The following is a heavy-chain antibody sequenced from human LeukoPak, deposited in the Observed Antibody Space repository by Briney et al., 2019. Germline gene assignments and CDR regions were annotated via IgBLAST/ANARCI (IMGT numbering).Heavy chain of an antibody. V-gene: IGHV3-9*01. CDR3: AKDMSGAAVAGKDY. J-gene: IGHJ4*02. Sequence: GGSLRLSCAASGFTFDDYAMHWVRQAPGKGLEWVPGISWNSGSIGYADSVKGRFTISRDNAKNSLYLQMNSLRAEDTALYYCAKDMSGAAVAGKDYWGQGTLVTVSS. D-gene: IGHD6-19*01. CDR1: GFTFDDYA. CDR2: ISWNSGSI.